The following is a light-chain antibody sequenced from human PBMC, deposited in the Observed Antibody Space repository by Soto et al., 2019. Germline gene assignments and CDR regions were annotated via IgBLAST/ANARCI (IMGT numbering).Light chain of an antibody. J-gene: IGLJ2*01. CDR2: DVS. CDR3: SSYTSSSTLV. Sequence: QSVLTQPASVSGSPGQSITISCTGSSSDVGFYNYVSWYQQHPGKVPKLMIYDVSNRPSGASNRFSGSKSGNTASLTISGLQAEDEGDYYCSSYTSSSTLVFGGGTKVTVL. CDR1: SSDVGFYNY. V-gene: IGLV2-14*03.